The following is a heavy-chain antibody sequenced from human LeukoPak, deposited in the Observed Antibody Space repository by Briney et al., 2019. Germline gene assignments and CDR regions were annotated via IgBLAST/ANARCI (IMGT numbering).Heavy chain of an antibody. J-gene: IGHJ4*02. CDR2: FDPEDGET. CDR3: ATDTYYYDSSGFD. D-gene: IGHD3-22*01. CDR1: GYTLTELS. V-gene: IGHV1-24*01. Sequence: GASVKVSCKVSGYTLTELSTHWVRQAPGKGLEWMGGFDPEDGETIYAQKFQGRVTMTEDTSTDTAYMELSSLRSEDTAVYYCATDTYYYDSSGFDWGQGTLVTVSS.